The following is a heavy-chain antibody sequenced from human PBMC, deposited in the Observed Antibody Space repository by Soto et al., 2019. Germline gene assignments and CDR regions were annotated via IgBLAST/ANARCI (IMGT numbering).Heavy chain of an antibody. CDR2: IYHSGST. J-gene: IGHJ6*02. Sequence: SETLSLTCAVSGGSISSGGYSWSWIRQPPGKGREWIGYIYHSGSTYYNPPLKSRVTISVDRSKNQFSLKLSSVTAADTAVYYCARALVPSKRNYYYGMDVWGQGTTVTVSS. D-gene: IGHD1-26*01. CDR3: ARALVPSKRNYYYGMDV. CDR1: GGSISSGGYS. V-gene: IGHV4-30-2*01.